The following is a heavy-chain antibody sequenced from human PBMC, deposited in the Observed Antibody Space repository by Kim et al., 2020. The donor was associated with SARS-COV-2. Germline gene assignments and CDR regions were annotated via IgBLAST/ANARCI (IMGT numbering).Heavy chain of an antibody. D-gene: IGHD2-2*01. Sequence: ESVKGRVTISRDNSKNTLYLKMNSLRAEDTAVYYCAGVLSYCSTTSCYLGYWGQGTRVSVSS. V-gene: IGHV3-30*07. J-gene: IGHJ4*02. CDR3: AGVLSYCSTTSCYLGY.